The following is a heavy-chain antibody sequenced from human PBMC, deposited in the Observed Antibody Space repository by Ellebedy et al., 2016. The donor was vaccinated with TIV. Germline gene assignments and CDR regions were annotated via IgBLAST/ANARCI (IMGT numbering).Heavy chain of an antibody. V-gene: IGHV4-61*01. CDR2: IYYSGST. D-gene: IGHD6-13*01. CDR1: GGSVSSGSYY. J-gene: IGHJ5*02. CDR3: ARVAAADPTRWFNP. Sequence: SETLSLTXTVSGGSVSSGSYYWSWIRQPPGKGLEWIGYIYYSGSTNYNPSLKSRVTISVDTSKNQFSLKLSSVTAADTAVYYCARVAAADPTRWFNPWGQGTLVTVSS.